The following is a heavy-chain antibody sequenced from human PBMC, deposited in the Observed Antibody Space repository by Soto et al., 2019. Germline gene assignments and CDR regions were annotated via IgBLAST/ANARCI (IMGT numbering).Heavy chain of an antibody. CDR2: ISSSSGYI. CDR3: ARYFTYYYYYRMEV. Sequence: EVQLVESGGGLVKPGGSLRLSCAASGFTFSSYSMNWVRQAPGKGLEWVSSISSSSGYIYYADSVKGRFNISRDNAKKTLCLQMNNMRADDSAVYNYARYFTYYYYYRMEVWGQGTTVTVSS. V-gene: IGHV3-21*02. CDR1: GFTFSSYS. J-gene: IGHJ6*02. D-gene: IGHD3-16*01.